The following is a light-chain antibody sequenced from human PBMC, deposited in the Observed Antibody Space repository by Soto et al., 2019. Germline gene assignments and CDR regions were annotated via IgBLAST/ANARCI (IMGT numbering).Light chain of an antibody. V-gene: IGLV1-44*01. J-gene: IGLJ1*01. CDR3: AAWDERLNGYYV. CDR2: SNN. Sequence: QSVLTQPPSASGTPGQRVTISCSGSSSNIGSNTVNWYQQLPGTAPKLLIYSNNQRPSGVPDRFSGSKSGTSASLAISGLQSEDEADYYCAAWDERLNGYYVFGTGTKVTVL. CDR1: SSNIGSNT.